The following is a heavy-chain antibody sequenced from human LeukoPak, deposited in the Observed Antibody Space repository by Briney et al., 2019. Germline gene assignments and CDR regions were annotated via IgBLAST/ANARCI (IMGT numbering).Heavy chain of an antibody. Sequence: SETLSLTCTVSGGSISSYYWSWIRQPAGKGLEWIGRIYTSGSTNYNPSLKSRVTMSVDTSKNQFSLELSSVTAADTAVYYCARDRAALTYYDFWSGYYLFDYWGQGTLVTVSS. D-gene: IGHD3-3*01. CDR3: ARDRAALTYYDFWSGYYLFDY. CDR2: IYTSGST. J-gene: IGHJ4*02. CDR1: GGSISSYY. V-gene: IGHV4-4*07.